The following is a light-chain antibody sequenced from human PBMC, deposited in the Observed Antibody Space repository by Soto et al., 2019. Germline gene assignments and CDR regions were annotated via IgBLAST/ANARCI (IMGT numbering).Light chain of an antibody. J-gene: IGLJ3*02. V-gene: IGLV2-14*01. Sequence: QSALTQVASVSGSPGQSITISCTATSSDVGGHDYVSWYLQHPGKAPKLLIYEVFNRPSGVSDRFSGSKSGSTASLTISGLQAEDEGDYYCSSFTSTNTWVFGGGTKLTVL. CDR1: SSDVGGHDY. CDR2: EVF. CDR3: SSFTSTNTWV.